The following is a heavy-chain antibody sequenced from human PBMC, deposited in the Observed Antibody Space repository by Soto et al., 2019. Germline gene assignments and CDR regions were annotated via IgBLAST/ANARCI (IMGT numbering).Heavy chain of an antibody. CDR2: IWYDGSNK. CDR3: ARGVENYYYGMDV. J-gene: IGHJ6*01. Sequence: QVQLVESGGGVVQPGRSLRLSCAASGFTFTSYGMHWVRQAPGKGLEWGSVIWYDGSNKDYADSVKGRFTLSRDNSRSTMYLPINSLRDADTAVYFCARGVENYYYGMDVWGQGTTVTVSS. CDR1: GFTFTSYG. D-gene: IGHD3-10*01. V-gene: IGHV3-33*01.